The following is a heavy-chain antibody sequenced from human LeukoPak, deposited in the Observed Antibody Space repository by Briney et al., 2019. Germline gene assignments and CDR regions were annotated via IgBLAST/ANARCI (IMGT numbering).Heavy chain of an antibody. J-gene: IGHJ2*01. Sequence: GGSLRLSCAASGFTFSSYWMGWVRQAPGKGLEWVANIKQDGSEKYYVDSVKGRFTISRDNAKNSLYLQMNSLRAEDTAVYYCARELTYCGGDCYSMLGYFDLWGRGTLVTVSS. CDR1: GFTFSSYW. D-gene: IGHD2-21*02. CDR2: IKQDGSEK. V-gene: IGHV3-7*01. CDR3: ARELTYCGGDCYSMLGYFDL.